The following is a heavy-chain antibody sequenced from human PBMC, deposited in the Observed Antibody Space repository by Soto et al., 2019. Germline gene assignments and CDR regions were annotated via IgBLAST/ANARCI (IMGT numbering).Heavy chain of an antibody. Sequence: GGSLRLSCAASGFTFSSYAMSWVRQAPGKGLEWVSAISGSGGSTYYADSVKGRFTISRDNSKNTLYLQMNSLRAEDTAVYYCAKFPTPPGKYCSGGSCQDDYWGQGTLVTVSS. V-gene: IGHV3-23*01. CDR3: AKFPTPPGKYCSGGSCQDDY. J-gene: IGHJ4*02. D-gene: IGHD2-15*01. CDR1: GFTFSSYA. CDR2: ISGSGGST.